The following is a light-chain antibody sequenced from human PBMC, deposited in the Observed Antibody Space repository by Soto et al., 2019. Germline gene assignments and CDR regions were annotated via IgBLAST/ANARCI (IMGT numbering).Light chain of an antibody. Sequence: EIVLTQSPGTLSLSPGERATLSCRASQSVSSNYLAWYQRKPGQAPRLLIYGASNRATGIPNRFSGSGSGTDSTLTITRLEPEDFVVYYCQQYGSSPPTFGQGTKVEI. CDR3: QQYGSSPPT. CDR1: QSVSSNY. V-gene: IGKV3-20*01. J-gene: IGKJ1*01. CDR2: GAS.